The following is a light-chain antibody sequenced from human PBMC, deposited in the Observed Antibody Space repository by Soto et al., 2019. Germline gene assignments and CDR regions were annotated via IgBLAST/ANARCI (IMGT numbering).Light chain of an antibody. CDR1: QSVSSNY. CDR3: QQYGSSGRT. J-gene: IGKJ1*01. Sequence: EIVLPQSPGTLSLSPGERATLSCRTSQSVSSNYLALYQQKPGQAPRLLICGASSRATGIPDRFSGSGSGTDFTLTISRLEPEDFAVYYCQQYGSSGRTFGQGTKVDIK. V-gene: IGKV3-20*01. CDR2: GAS.